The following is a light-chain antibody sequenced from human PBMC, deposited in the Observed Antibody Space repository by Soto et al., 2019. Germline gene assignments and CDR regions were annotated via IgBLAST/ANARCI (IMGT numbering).Light chain of an antibody. J-gene: IGKJ1*01. CDR1: QNIPSNY. Sequence: EVVLTQSPGTLSMSPGERATLSCRASQNIPSNYLAWYQQRPGQAPRLLIYGASNRATGIPDRFSGTGSGTDFTLIISRLEPADFAVYYCQQYGSSPPWTFGQGTKVDIK. CDR3: QQYGSSPPWT. V-gene: IGKV3-20*01. CDR2: GAS.